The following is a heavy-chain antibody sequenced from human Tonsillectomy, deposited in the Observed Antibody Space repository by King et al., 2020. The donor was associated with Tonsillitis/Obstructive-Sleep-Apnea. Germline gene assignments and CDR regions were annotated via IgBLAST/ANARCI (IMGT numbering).Heavy chain of an antibody. CDR2: INPYSGGT. V-gene: IGHV1-2*02. Sequence: QLVQSGAEVKKPGAAVKVSCKASGYTFTAYYVHWVRQAPGQGLEWMGWINPYSGGTNYAQKFQGRVTMTGDTSTSTAYMELSRLRSDDTAVYYCVGGDDFYYGMDVWGQGTTVTVSS. J-gene: IGHJ6*02. CDR3: VGGDDFYYGMDV. D-gene: IGHD1-1*01. CDR1: GYTFTAYY.